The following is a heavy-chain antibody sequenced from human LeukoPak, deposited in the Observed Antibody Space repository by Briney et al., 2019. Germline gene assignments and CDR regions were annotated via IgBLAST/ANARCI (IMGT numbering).Heavy chain of an antibody. V-gene: IGHV3-23*01. Sequence: PGGSLRLSCAAAGFTFSSYAMSWVRQAPGKGLEWVSGINKSGGSIYNADSVEGRFTISRDNSKNTLYLEMNSLRAEDTAVYYCAKVGPVDGMQSWGQGTLVTVSS. CDR1: GFTFSSYA. D-gene: IGHD6-13*01. CDR2: INKSGGSI. CDR3: AKVGPVDGMQS. J-gene: IGHJ5*02.